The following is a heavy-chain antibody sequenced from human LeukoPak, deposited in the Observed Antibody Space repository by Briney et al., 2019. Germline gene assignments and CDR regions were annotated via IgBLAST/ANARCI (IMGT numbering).Heavy chain of an antibody. CDR3: ARRPNHYDTSGYDY. D-gene: IGHD3-22*01. Sequence: PGGSLRLSCAASGFTFSNYGMHWVRQAPGKGLEWVAVISYDGSNRYYADSVKGRFTISRDNSKNTLYLQMNSLRAEDTAVYYCARRPNHYDTSGYDYWGQGTLVTVSS. CDR1: GFTFSNYG. CDR2: ISYDGSNR. V-gene: IGHV3-30*03. J-gene: IGHJ4*02.